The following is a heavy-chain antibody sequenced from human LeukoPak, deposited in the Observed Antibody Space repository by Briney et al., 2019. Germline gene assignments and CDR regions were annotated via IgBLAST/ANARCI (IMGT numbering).Heavy chain of an antibody. V-gene: IGHV3-23*01. J-gene: IGHJ4*02. Sequence: GGSLRLSCAASGFIFSNYAMSWVRQAPGKGLGWVSTISGSGGSANYADSVKGRFTVSRDNSKNTLYMQMNSLRVEDTAVYYCPRKYDSSGYYDHWGQGTLVTVSS. CDR2: ISGSGGSA. D-gene: IGHD3-22*01. CDR3: PRKYDSSGYYDH. CDR1: GFIFSNYA.